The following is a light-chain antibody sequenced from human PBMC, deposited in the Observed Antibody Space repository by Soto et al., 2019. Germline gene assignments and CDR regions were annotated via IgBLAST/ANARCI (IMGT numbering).Light chain of an antibody. CDR1: QSVSSSY. CDR2: DAS. V-gene: IGKV3-20*01. Sequence: EIVLTQSPGTLSLSPGERATLSCRASQSVSSSYLAWYQQQPGQAPMHLIYDASSRATGIPDRFSGSGSETDFTLTISRLEPEDFAVYYCQQYGSSPLTFGGGTKVEIK. J-gene: IGKJ4*01. CDR3: QQYGSSPLT.